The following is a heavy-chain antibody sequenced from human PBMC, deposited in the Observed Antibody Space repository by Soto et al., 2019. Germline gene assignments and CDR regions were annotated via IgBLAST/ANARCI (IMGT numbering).Heavy chain of an antibody. CDR2: ISGSGGST. CDR3: AKDVDMITFGGVISPYNWFDP. J-gene: IGHJ5*02. V-gene: IGHV3-23*01. CDR1: GFTFSSYA. D-gene: IGHD3-16*02. Sequence: EVQLLESGGGLVQPGGSLRLSCAASGFTFSSYAMSWVRQAPGKGLEWVSAISGSGGSTYYADSVKGRFTISRDNSKNTLYLQMNSLRAEDTAVYYCAKDVDMITFGGVISPYNWFDPWGQGTLVTVSS.